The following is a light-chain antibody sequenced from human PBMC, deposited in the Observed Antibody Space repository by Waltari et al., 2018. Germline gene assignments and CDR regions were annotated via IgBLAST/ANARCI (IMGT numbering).Light chain of an antibody. CDR2: DVS. CDR1: SSDLGGYSF. V-gene: IGLV2-14*01. Sequence: QSALTQPASVSGSPGQSITISCTRSSSDLGGYSFVSWYQQHPGKAPKLMIYDVSHRPSGVSNRFSGSKSGNAASLTIPGLQPEDEADYYCSSYTSIIPPFLFGTGTKVTVL. CDR3: SSYTSIIPPFL. J-gene: IGLJ1*01.